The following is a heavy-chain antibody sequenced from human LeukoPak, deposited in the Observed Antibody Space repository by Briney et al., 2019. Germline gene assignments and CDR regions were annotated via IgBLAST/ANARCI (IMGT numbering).Heavy chain of an antibody. CDR1: GGSFSGYY. D-gene: IGHD2-2*01. J-gene: IGHJ4*02. Sequence: SSETLSLTCAVYGGSFSGYYWSWIRQPPGKGLEWIGEINHSGSTNYNPSLKSRVTISVDTSKNQFSLKLSSVTAADTAVYYCARLSPNIVVVPPAPGYVDYWGQGTLVTVSS. CDR2: INHSGST. V-gene: IGHV4-34*01. CDR3: ARLSPNIVVVPPAPGYVDY.